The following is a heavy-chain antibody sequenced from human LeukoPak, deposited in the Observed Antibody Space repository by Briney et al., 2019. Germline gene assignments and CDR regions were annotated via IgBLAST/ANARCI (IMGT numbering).Heavy chain of an antibody. D-gene: IGHD4-17*01. V-gene: IGHV1-18*04. J-gene: IGHJ6*04. Sequence: ASVKVSCKASGYTFTSYGISWVRQAPGQGLEWIGWISAYNGNTNYAQKLQGRVTMTTDTSTSTAYMELRSLRSADTAVYYCAREGGTAVTPNGMDVWGKGTTVTVSS. CDR3: AREGGTAVTPNGMDV. CDR2: ISAYNGNT. CDR1: GYTFTSYG.